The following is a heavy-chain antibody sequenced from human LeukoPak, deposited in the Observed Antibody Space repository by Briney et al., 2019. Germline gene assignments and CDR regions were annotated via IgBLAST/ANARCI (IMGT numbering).Heavy chain of an antibody. V-gene: IGHV1-2*02. CDR3: ARVRSYYDSTGAFDI. J-gene: IGHJ3*02. D-gene: IGHD3-22*01. CDR2: INPNSGGT. CDR1: GYTFTGYY. Sequence: ASVKVSCKASGYTFTGYYMHWVRQAPGQGLEWMGWINPNSGGTNYAQKFQGRVTMTRDTSISTAYMELSRLRSDDTAVYYCARVRSYYDSTGAFDIWGQGTMVTVSS.